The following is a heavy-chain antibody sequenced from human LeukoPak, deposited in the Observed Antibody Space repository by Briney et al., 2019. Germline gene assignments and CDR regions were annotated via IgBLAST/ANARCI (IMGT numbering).Heavy chain of an antibody. CDR1: GFTFSSYW. V-gene: IGHV3-74*01. CDR3: ARAKGCSSTSCYSYYFDY. Sequence: PGGSLRLSCAASGFTFSSYWMHWVRQAPGKGLVWVSLINSDGSSTSYADSVKGRFTISRDSAKNTLFLQMDSLRADDTAVYYCARAKGCSSTSCYSYYFDYWGQGTLVTVSS. J-gene: IGHJ4*02. D-gene: IGHD2-2*01. CDR2: INSDGSST.